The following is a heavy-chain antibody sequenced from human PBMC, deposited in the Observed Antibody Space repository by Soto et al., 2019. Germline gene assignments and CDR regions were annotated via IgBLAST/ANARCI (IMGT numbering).Heavy chain of an antibody. CDR2: INAGNGNT. D-gene: IGHD2-2*02. Sequence: GASVKVSCKASGYTFTSYAMHWVRQAPGQRLEWMGWINAGNGNTKYSQKFQGRVTITRDTSASTAYMELSSLRSEDTAVYYCARDLHCSSTSCHTYYYYSYGMDVWGQGPTVTVSS. V-gene: IGHV1-3*01. CDR3: ARDLHCSSTSCHTYYYYSYGMDV. J-gene: IGHJ6*02. CDR1: GYTFTSYA.